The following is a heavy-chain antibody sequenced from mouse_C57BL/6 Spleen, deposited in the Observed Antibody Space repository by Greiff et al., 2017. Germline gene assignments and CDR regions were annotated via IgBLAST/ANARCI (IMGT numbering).Heavy chain of an antibody. V-gene: IGHV7-3*01. Sequence: EVQLVESGGGLVQPGGSLSLSCAASGFTFTDYYMSWVRQPPGQALEWLGFIRHKANGSTTEYSASVKGRFTISRDTSQSILYLQMNALRAKDSATYYGARYIEGITTGGDMDYWGQGTSVTVSS. J-gene: IGHJ4*01. CDR3: ARYIEGITTGGDMDY. CDR1: GFTFTDYY. D-gene: IGHD1-1*01. CDR2: IRHKANGSTT.